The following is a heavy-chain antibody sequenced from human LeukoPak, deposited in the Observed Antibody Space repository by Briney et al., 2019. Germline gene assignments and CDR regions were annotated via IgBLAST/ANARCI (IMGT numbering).Heavy chain of an antibody. Sequence: SLRLSCAASGFTFSDHYMDWVRQAPGKGLEWVGFIRSKAYGGTTEYAASVKGRFTISRDDSKSIAYLQMNSLKTEDTAVYYCTRVLRGYGGYYFDYWGQGTLVTVSS. CDR2: IRSKAYGGTT. D-gene: IGHD4-23*01. J-gene: IGHJ4*02. CDR1: GFTFSDHY. CDR3: TRVLRGYGGYYFDY. V-gene: IGHV3-49*04.